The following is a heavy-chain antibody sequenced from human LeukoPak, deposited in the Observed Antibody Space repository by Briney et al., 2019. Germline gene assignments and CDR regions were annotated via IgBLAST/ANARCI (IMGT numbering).Heavy chain of an antibody. CDR2: ISGSSGII. J-gene: IGHJ4*02. V-gene: IGHV3-48*01. Sequence: GGSLRLSCAASGFTFSSCTMSWVRQAPGKGLEWVSYISGSSGIIDYADSVRGRFTISRDNAKNSLYLQMNSLRAEDTAVYYCARGSIYYESSGQVPFDYWGQGTLVTVSS. D-gene: IGHD3-22*01. CDR3: ARGSIYYESSGQVPFDY. CDR1: GFTFSSCT.